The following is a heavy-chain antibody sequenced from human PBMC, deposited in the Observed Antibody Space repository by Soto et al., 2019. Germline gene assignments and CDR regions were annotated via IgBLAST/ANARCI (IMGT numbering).Heavy chain of an antibody. CDR3: ARRISVVAYYYYMDV. CDR2: ISAYNGNT. Sequence: GASVKVSCKASGYTFTSYGISWVRQAPGQGPEWMGWISAYNGNTNYAQRLQGRVTMTTDTSTNTAYMELRSLTSDDTAVYYCARRISVVAYYYYMDVWGKGTTVTVPS. D-gene: IGHD2-15*01. CDR1: GYTFTSYG. J-gene: IGHJ6*03. V-gene: IGHV1-18*04.